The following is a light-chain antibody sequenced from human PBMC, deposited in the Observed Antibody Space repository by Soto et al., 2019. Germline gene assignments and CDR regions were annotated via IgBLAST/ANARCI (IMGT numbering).Light chain of an antibody. CDR1: QSLLYSLNNKNY. J-gene: IGKJ4*01. Sequence: DIVMTQSPDSLAVSLGERATINCKSSQSLLYSLNNKNYLAWYQQKPGQPPKLLIHWSSTREYGVPDRFTGSGSGTYFTLTISSLQAEDVAVYYCQQYYGAPLTFGGGTKVEIK. CDR3: QQYYGAPLT. V-gene: IGKV4-1*01. CDR2: WSS.